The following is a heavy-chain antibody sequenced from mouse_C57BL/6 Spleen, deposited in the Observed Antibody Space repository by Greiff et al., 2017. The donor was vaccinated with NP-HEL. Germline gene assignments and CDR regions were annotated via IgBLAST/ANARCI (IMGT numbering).Heavy chain of an antibody. J-gene: IGHJ4*01. CDR1: GYSITSGYF. V-gene: IGHV3-6*01. CDR2: ISYDGSN. CDR3: ARDDYGYAMDY. Sequence: EVQLQESGPGLVKPSQSLSLTCSVSGYSITSGYFWIWIRQLPGKHLDWVGYISYDGSNNYNPTLKNRNSITRDTSKNQLFLKLNSVTTEDTATYYCARDDYGYAMDYWGQGTSVTVSS. D-gene: IGHD2-4*01.